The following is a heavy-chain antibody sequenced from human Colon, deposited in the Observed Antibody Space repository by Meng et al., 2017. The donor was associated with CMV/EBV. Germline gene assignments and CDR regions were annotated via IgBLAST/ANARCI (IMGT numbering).Heavy chain of an antibody. CDR2: IKSERDGGTT. D-gene: IGHD3-9*01. CDR3: VINSNTGYLSEH. CDR1: GFIFSNLW. Sequence: GESLKISCAASGFIFSNLWMTWVRQAPGKGLEWVGRIKSERDGGTTDYAAPVKDRFTISRDDSKNTVYLRMSSLKTEDTAVYYCVINSNTGYLSEHWGQGTLVTVSS. V-gene: IGHV3-15*01. J-gene: IGHJ4*02.